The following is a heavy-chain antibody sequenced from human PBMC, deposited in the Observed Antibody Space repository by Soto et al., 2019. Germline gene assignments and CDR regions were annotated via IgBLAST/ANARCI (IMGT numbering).Heavy chain of an antibody. V-gene: IGHV3-23*01. CDR3: ANLVGGITIFGVVKKKAFDI. J-gene: IGHJ3*02. CDR1: GFTFSSYA. CDR2: ISGSGGST. Sequence: GGSLRLSCAASGFTFSSYAMSWVRQAPGKGLEWVSAISGSGGSTYYADSVKGRFTISRDNSKNTLYLQMNSLRAEDTAVYYCANLVGGITIFGVVKKKAFDIWGQGTMVTVSS. D-gene: IGHD3-3*01.